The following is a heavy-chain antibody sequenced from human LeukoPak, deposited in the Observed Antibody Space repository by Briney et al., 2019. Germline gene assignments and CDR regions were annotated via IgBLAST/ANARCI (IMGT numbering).Heavy chain of an antibody. CDR3: ASYTYYYDSSGLPDY. V-gene: IGHV1-18*01. Sequence: GASVKVSCKASGGTFISYAISWVRQAPGQGLEWMGWISAYNGNTNYAQKLQGRVTMTTDTSTSTAYMELRSLRSDDTAVYYCASYTYYYDSSGLPDYWGQGTLVTVSS. D-gene: IGHD3-22*01. CDR2: ISAYNGNT. J-gene: IGHJ4*02. CDR1: GGTFISYA.